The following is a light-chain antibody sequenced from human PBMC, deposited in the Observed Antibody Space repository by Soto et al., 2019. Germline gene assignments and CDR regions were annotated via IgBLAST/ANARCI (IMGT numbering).Light chain of an antibody. CDR2: EDT. CDR3: CSYAGLNTYV. Sequence: QSALTQPASVSGSPGQSITISCTATSSDVGSYNLVSWYQQYPGKAPKLMIYEDTKRPSGVSNRFSGSKSGNTASLTISGLQAEDEADYYCCSYAGLNTYVFGAATKLTVL. J-gene: IGLJ1*01. V-gene: IGLV2-23*01. CDR1: SSDVGSYNL.